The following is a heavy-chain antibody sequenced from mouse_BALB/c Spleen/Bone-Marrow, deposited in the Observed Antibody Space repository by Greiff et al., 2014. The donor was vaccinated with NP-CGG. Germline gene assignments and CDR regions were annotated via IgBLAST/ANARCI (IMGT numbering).Heavy chain of an antibody. CDR3: TRSGPGFAY. J-gene: IGHJ3*01. Sequence: LQQSGAELVKPGASVKLSCKASGHTFTNYFMYWVKQRPGQGLEWIGEINPNNGGTNFNENFKSKATLTLDKSSSTAYMQLSSLTSEDSAVYYCTRSGPGFAYWGHGTLVTVSA. CDR2: INPNNGGT. CDR1: GHTFTNYF. V-gene: IGHV1S81*02.